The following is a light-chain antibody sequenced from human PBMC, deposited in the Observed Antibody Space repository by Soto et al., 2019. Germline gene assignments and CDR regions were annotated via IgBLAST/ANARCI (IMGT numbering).Light chain of an antibody. CDR3: HQASSFPLT. V-gene: IGKV1-12*01. CDR2: KAS. J-gene: IGKJ4*01. CDR1: QVISSW. Sequence: DIQMTQSPSSVSASVGDTVTITCRASQVISSWLAWYQYKPGRAPKLLIYKASNLQPGVPSRFSGSGSEADYTFTLTIRNLQPEGFATYYCHQASSFPLTFGGGTKVEIK.